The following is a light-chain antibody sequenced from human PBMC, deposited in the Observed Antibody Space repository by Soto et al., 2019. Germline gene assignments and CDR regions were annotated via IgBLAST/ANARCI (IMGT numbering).Light chain of an antibody. CDR2: DVS. CDR3: QTWGTGIRV. J-gene: IGLJ2*01. V-gene: IGLV2-14*01. Sequence: QSALTQPASVSGSPGQSITISCTGTSSDVGGYNYVSWYQQHPGKAPKLMIYDVSNRPSGVSNRFSGSSSGAERYLTISSLQSEDEADYYCQTWGTGIRVFGGGTKVTVL. CDR1: SSDVGGYNY.